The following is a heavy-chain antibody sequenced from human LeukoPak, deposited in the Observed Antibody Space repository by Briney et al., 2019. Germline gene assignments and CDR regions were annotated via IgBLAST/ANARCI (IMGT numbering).Heavy chain of an antibody. D-gene: IGHD6-19*01. Sequence: GGSLRLSCAASGFTFSSYAMHWVRQAPGKGLEWVAVISYDGSNKYYADSVKGRFTISRDNSKNTLYLQMNSLRAEDTAVYYCARDRGWSRVYQYMDVWGKGTTVTVSS. CDR1: GFTFSSYA. CDR2: ISYDGSNK. V-gene: IGHV3-30*04. CDR3: ARDRGWSRVYQYMDV. J-gene: IGHJ6*04.